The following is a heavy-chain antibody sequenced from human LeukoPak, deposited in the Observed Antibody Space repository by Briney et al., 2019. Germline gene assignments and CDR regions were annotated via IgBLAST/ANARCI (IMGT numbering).Heavy chain of an antibody. D-gene: IGHD3-10*01. CDR1: GYTFTSYG. V-gene: IGHV1-18*01. J-gene: IGHJ5*02. CDR3: ARDMEDITVGSGSYYNPFDP. CDR2: ISAYNGNT. Sequence: ASVKVSCKASGYTFTSYGISWVRQAPGQGLEWMGWISAYNGNTKYAQKFQGRVTMTTDISTSTAYMELRSLRSDDTAVYYCARDMEDITVGSGSYYNPFDPWGQGTLVTVSS.